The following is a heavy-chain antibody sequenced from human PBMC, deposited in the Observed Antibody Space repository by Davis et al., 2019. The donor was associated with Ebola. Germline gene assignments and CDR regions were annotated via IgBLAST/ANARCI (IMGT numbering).Heavy chain of an antibody. CDR2: INPNSGGT. Sequence: ASVKVSCKASGYTFTGYYMHWVRQAPGQGLEWMGWINPNSGGTNYAQKFQGRVTMTRDTSISTAYMELSRLRSDDTAVYYCARVGDVYGSSWYNDYWGQGTLVTVSS. V-gene: IGHV1-2*02. CDR1: GYTFTGYY. CDR3: ARVGDVYGSSWYNDY. D-gene: IGHD6-13*01. J-gene: IGHJ4*02.